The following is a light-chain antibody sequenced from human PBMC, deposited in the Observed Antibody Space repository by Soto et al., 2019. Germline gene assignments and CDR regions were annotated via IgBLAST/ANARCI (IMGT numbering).Light chain of an antibody. Sequence: EIVMTQSPATLSVSPGERATLSCRASQSVSTNLAWYQQKHGQAPRLLIYGASTRATGFTARFSGSGSGTEFTLPISSLQSEEFALYYCQQYNNWPLTFGGGTKVEIK. V-gene: IGKV3-15*01. CDR3: QQYNNWPLT. CDR1: QSVSTN. CDR2: GAS. J-gene: IGKJ4*01.